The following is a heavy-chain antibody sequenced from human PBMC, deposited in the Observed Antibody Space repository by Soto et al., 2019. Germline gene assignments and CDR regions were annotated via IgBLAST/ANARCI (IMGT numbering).Heavy chain of an antibody. CDR3: GRGDATKIVVTTYYGMDV. Sequence: QVQLVQSGAEVKKPGSSVKVSCTASGGTLSNYGISWVRQAPGQGLAWMGGIIPVFGTPIYAQKFQGRVTMTADESTTTDYMEVSSLTSEDTAVYYCGRGDATKIVVTTYYGMDVWGQGTTVTVSS. CDR2: IIPVFGTP. D-gene: IGHD3-22*01. J-gene: IGHJ6*02. CDR1: GGTLSNYG. V-gene: IGHV1-69*12.